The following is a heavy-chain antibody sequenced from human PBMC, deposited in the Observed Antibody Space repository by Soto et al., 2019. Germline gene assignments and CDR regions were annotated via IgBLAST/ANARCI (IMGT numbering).Heavy chain of an antibody. D-gene: IGHD6-6*01. V-gene: IGHV3-23*01. J-gene: IGHJ3*02. CDR2: ISDSGGIT. CDR1: GFAFSSHP. CDR3: ARRAIGSSRAFDI. Sequence: VQLLESGGGLAQPGGSLRLSCAASGFAFSSHPMSWVRQAPEKGLEWVSGISDSGGITYNADSVKGRFTISRDNSKNTLYLQTNSLRAEDTAVYYCARRAIGSSRAFDIWGQGTMVTVSS.